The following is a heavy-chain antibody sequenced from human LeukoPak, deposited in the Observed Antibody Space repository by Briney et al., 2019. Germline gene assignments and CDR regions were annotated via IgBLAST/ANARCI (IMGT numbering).Heavy chain of an antibody. D-gene: IGHD5-24*01. CDR1: GGSISSYY. CDR3: ARNRDGYNSFDY. CDR2: IYYSGST. V-gene: IGHV4-59*12. Sequence: SETLSLTCPVSGGSISSYYWSWIRQPPGKGLEWIGYIYYSGSTNYNPSLKSRVTISVDTSKNHFSLKLSSVTAADTAVYYCARNRDGYNSFDYWGQGTLVTVSS. J-gene: IGHJ4*02.